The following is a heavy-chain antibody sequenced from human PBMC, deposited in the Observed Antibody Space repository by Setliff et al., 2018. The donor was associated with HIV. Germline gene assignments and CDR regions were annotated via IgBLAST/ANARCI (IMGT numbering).Heavy chain of an antibody. CDR2: IIPIFGIA. J-gene: IGHJ4*02. CDR3: ARAPYSSSWGLDY. V-gene: IGHV1-69*05. Sequence: GASVKVSCKASGGTFSSYAISWVRQAPGQGLEWMGGIIPIFGIASYSQKFQGRVTITTDESTSTAYMELSSLRSEDTAVYYCARAPYSSSWGLDYWGQGTLVTVSS. D-gene: IGHD6-13*01. CDR1: GGTFSSYA.